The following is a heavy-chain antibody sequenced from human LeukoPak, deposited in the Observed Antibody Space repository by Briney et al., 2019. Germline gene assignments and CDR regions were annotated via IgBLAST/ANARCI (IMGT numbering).Heavy chain of an antibody. Sequence: PSGTLSLTCAVSGGSICSSNWWSWVRQPPGKGLEWIGEIYHSGSTNYNPSLKSRVTMSVDTSKNQFSLKLSSVTAADTAVNYCARSNDYTSSAYYYYYMDVWGKGTTVTVSS. J-gene: IGHJ6*03. V-gene: IGHV4-4*02. D-gene: IGHD6-6*01. CDR3: ARSNDYTSSAYYYYYMDV. CDR1: GGSICSSNW. CDR2: IYHSGST.